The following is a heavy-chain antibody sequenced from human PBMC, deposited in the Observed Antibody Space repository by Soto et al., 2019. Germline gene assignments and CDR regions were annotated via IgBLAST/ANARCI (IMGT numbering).Heavy chain of an antibody. D-gene: IGHD2-2*01. J-gene: IGHJ4*02. V-gene: IGHV3-23*01. CDR2: ITSGGST. CDR3: AKETIVVVPTAIRGAVDS. Sequence: GGSLRLSCAASGFAFSNYDMGWVRQAPGKGLEWVSTITSGGSTHYADSVKGRFTISRDNSKNTLHLQMNSLRAEDTAVYYCAKETIVVVPTAIRGAVDSWGQGTLVTVSS. CDR1: GFAFSNYD.